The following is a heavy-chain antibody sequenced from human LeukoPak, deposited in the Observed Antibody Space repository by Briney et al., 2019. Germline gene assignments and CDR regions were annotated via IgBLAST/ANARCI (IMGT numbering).Heavy chain of an antibody. J-gene: IGHJ6*02. CDR3: ARDLSPGYFYYYGMDV. Sequence: ASVKVSCKASGYTFTSYYMHWVRQAPGQGLEWMGIINPSGGSTSYAQKFQGRVTMTRDTSTSTVYMELSSLRSEDTAVYYCARDLSPGYFYYYGMDVWGQGTTVTVSS. V-gene: IGHV1-46*01. CDR1: GYTFTSYY. D-gene: IGHD2-21*01. CDR2: INPSGGST.